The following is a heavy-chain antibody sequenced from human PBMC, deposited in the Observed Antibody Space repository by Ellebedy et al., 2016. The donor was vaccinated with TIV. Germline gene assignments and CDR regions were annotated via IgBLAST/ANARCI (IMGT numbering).Heavy chain of an antibody. CDR1: GFTFSSYW. V-gene: IGHV3-74*01. CDR3: ARGRSSGKFDY. D-gene: IGHD6-19*01. Sequence: GGSLRLXXAASGFTFSSYWLHWVRQAPGKGLVWVSRINIDGSSTNYADSVKGRFTISRDNAKNTLYLQMNSLRAEDTAVYYCARGRSSGKFDYWGQGTLVTVSS. J-gene: IGHJ4*02. CDR2: INIDGSST.